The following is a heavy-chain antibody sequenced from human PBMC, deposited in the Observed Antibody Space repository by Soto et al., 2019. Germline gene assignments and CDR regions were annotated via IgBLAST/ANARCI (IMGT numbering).Heavy chain of an antibody. CDR1: GGTFSSYT. CDR2: IIPILGIA. V-gene: IGHV1-69*02. J-gene: IGHJ4*02. D-gene: IGHD5-12*01. CDR3: ARAADIVATQAHDY. Sequence: QVQLVQSGAEVKKPGSSVKVSCKASGGTFSSYTISWVRQAPGQGLEWMGRIIPILGIANYAQKFQGRVTITADKSTSTAYMELSSLRSEDTAVYYGARAADIVATQAHDYWGQGTLVTVSS.